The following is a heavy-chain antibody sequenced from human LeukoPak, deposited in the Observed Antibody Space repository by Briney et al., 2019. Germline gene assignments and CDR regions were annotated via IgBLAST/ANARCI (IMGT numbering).Heavy chain of an antibody. CDR3: AKDYDFWSGYSSTPFDY. D-gene: IGHD3-3*01. CDR1: GFTFSSYG. J-gene: IGHJ4*02. CDR2: ISYDGSNK. V-gene: IGHV3-30*18. Sequence: GGSLRLSCAASGFTFSSYGMHWVRQAPGKGLEWVAVISYDGSNKYYADSVKGRFTISRDNSKNTLYLQMNSLRAEDTAAYYCAKDYDFWSGYSSTPFDYWGQGTLVTVSS.